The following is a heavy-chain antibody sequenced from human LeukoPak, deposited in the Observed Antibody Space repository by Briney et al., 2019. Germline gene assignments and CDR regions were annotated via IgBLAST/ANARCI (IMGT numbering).Heavy chain of an antibody. V-gene: IGHV3-23*01. CDR3: AKDKRGGPYGVDY. J-gene: IGHJ4*02. Sequence: PGGSLRLSCAASGFAFSSYAMSWVRQTPGKGLKWVSAISGGGGSTYYADSVKGRFTISRDNSKNTLYLQMNSLRAEDTAVYYCAKDKRGGPYGVDYWGQGTLVTVSS. CDR1: GFAFSSYA. CDR2: ISGGGGST. D-gene: IGHD2-8*01.